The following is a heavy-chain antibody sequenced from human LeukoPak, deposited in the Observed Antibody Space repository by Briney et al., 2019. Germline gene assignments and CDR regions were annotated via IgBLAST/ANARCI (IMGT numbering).Heavy chain of an antibody. J-gene: IGHJ5*02. V-gene: IGHV3-23*01. CDR2: ISGSGGST. D-gene: IGHD3-10*01. CDR3: AKEGRPGELSNNWFDP. CDR1: GFTFSSYA. Sequence: PGGSLRLSCAASGFTFSSYAMSWVRQAPGKGLEWVSAISGSGGSTYYADSVKGRFTISRDNSKNTLYLQMNSLRAEDTAVYYCAKEGRPGELSNNWFDPWGQGTLVTVSS.